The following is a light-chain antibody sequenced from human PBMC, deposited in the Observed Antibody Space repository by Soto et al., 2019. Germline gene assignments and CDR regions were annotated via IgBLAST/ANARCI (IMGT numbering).Light chain of an antibody. J-gene: IGKJ1*01. CDR1: QSISSW. Sequence: DIHMTQSRSTLSASVGDRVTITCRASQSISSWLAWYQQKPGKAPKLLIYDASSLESGVPSRFSGSGSGTEFTLTISSLQPDDFATYYCQQYNSYSQTFGQGTKVDIK. V-gene: IGKV1-5*01. CDR2: DAS. CDR3: QQYNSYSQT.